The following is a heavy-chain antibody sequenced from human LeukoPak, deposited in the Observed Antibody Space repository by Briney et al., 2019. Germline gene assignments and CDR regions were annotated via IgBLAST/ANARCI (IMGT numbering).Heavy chain of an antibody. D-gene: IGHD3-9*01. CDR3: ARGLLRYFDWLPHYYYYYGMDV. CDR1: GFTFSSYG. CDR2: ISYDGSNK. J-gene: IGHJ6*02. Sequence: GGSLRLSCAASGFTFSSYGMHWVRQAPGKGLEWVAVISYDGSNKYYADSVKGRFTISRDNSKNTLYLQMNSLRAEDTAVYYCARGLLRYFDWLPHYYYYYGMDVWGQGTTVTVSS. V-gene: IGHV3-30*03.